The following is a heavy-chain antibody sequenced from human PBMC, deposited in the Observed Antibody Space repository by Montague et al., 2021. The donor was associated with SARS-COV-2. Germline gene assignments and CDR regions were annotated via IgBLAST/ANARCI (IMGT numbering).Heavy chain of an antibody. CDR1: GFTLSSYS. CDR3: ARDSGIFVASYYFDY. CDR2: ISGRSSYI. D-gene: IGHD2-2*01. V-gene: IGHV3-21*01. J-gene: IGHJ4*01. Sequence: SLRLSCAVSGFTLSSYSMNWVRQAPGKGLEWVSSISGRSSYIYYADSVXGRFTISRDNARNSLHLQMNSLRAEDTAVYYCARDSGIFVASYYFDYWGHGTLVTVSS.